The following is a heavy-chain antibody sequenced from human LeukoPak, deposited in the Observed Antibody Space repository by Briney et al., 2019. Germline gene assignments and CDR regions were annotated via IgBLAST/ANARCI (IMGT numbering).Heavy chain of an antibody. CDR1: GYTFTGYY. D-gene: IGHD6-13*01. CDR3: ARVGPELGAFDI. V-gene: IGHV1-2*02. J-gene: IGHJ3*02. Sequence: ASVKVSCKASGYTFTGYYMHWVRQAPGQGLEWMGWINPNSGGTNYAQKLQGRVTMTTDTSTSTAYMELRSLRSDDTAVYYCARVGPELGAFDIWGQGTMVTVSS. CDR2: INPNSGGT.